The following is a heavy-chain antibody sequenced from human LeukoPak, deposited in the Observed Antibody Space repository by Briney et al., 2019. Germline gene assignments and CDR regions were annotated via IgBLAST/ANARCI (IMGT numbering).Heavy chain of an antibody. Sequence: ASVKVSCKASGYTFTYYYMHWARQAPGQGLEWMGWINPNSGGTNYAQKFQGRVTMTRDTSITTAYMELSRLTSDDTAVYFCARDGEAAAVTNWFDPWGQGTLVTVSS. V-gene: IGHV1-2*02. J-gene: IGHJ5*02. CDR3: ARDGEAAAVTNWFDP. CDR1: GYTFTYYY. CDR2: INPNSGGT. D-gene: IGHD6-13*01.